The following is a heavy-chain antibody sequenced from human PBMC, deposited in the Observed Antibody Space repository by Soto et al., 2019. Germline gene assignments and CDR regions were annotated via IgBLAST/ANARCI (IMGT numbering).Heavy chain of an antibody. CDR3: ARRLTGTEEGNWFDP. D-gene: IGHD2-8*02. CDR2: IYYSGST. V-gene: IGHV4-31*03. J-gene: IGHJ5*02. CDR1: GGSISSGGYY. Sequence: SETLSLTCTVSGGSISSGGYYWSWIRQHLGKGLEWIGYIYYSGSTYYNPSLKSRVTISVDTSKNQFSLKLSSVTAADTAVYYCARRLTGTEEGNWFDPWGQGTLVTVSS.